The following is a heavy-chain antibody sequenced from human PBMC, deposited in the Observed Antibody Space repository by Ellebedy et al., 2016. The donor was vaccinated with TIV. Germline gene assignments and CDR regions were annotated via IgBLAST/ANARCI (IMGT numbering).Heavy chain of an antibody. CDR1: GYTLTELS. D-gene: IGHD6-19*01. V-gene: IGHV1-24*01. J-gene: IGHJ4*02. CDR2: FDPEDGET. CDR3: ARPSSGWYLYHFDY. Sequence: ASVKVSCXVSGYTLTELSMHWVRQAPGKGLEWMGGFDPEDGETIYAQKFQGRVTMTRDTSISTAYMELSRLRSDDTAVYYCARPSSGWYLYHFDYWGQGTLVTVSS.